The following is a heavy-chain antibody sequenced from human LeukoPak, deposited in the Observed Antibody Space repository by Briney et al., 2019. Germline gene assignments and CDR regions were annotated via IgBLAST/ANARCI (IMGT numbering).Heavy chain of an antibody. D-gene: IGHD2-2*01. J-gene: IGHJ5*02. CDR1: GFTFSSYG. CDR3: AKDRRPVVVPAAHDWFDP. CDR2: IPYDGSNK. Sequence: PGGSLRLSCAASGFTFSSYGMHWVRQAPGKGLEWVAAIPYDGSNKYYADSVKGRFNNSRDNSKNTLYLQMNSLRAEDTAVYYCAKDRRPVVVPAAHDWFDPWGQGTLVTVSS. V-gene: IGHV3-30*18.